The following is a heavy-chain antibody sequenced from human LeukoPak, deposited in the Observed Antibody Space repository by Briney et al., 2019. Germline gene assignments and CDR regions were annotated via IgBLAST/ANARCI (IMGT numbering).Heavy chain of an antibody. CDR3: AKDIGSGWDTAMVPDF. Sequence: GRSLRLSCAASGFTFDDYAMHWVRQAPGKGLEWVSLISGDGGSTYYADSVKGRFTISRDNSKNSLYLQMNSLRTEDTALYYCAKDIGSGWDTAMVPDFWGQGTLVTVSS. CDR1: GFTFDDYA. J-gene: IGHJ4*02. D-gene: IGHD5-18*01. V-gene: IGHV3-43*02. CDR2: ISGDGGST.